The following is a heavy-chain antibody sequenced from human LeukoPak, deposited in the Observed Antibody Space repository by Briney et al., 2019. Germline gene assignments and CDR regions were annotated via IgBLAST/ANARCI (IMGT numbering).Heavy chain of an antibody. J-gene: IGHJ6*03. V-gene: IGHV3-30*18. Sequence: GGPLRLSCAASGFTFSSYGMHWVRQAPGKGLEWVAVISYDGSNKYYADSVKGRFTISRDNSKNTLYLQMNSLRAEDTAVYYCAKDRALLRNYYYYYMDVWGKGTTVTVSS. CDR2: ISYDGSNK. CDR1: GFTFSSYG. CDR3: AKDRALLRNYYYYYMDV.